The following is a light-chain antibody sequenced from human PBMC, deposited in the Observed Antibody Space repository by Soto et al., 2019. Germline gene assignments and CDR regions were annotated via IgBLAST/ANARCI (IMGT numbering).Light chain of an antibody. CDR3: QSYDSSVKV. CDR1: SSNIGAGYD. V-gene: IGLV1-40*01. J-gene: IGLJ1*01. Sequence: QSVLTQPPSVSGAPGQRVTISCTGSSSNIGAGYDVHWYQQIPGTAPKLLIYGNSNRPSGVPDRFSGSKSGTSASLAITGLQAEDEADYYCQSYDSSVKVFGTGTKVTVL. CDR2: GNS.